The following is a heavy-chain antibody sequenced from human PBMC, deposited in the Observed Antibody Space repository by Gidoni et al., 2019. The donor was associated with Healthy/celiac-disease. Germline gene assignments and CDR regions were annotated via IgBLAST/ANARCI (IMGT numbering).Heavy chain of an antibody. CDR1: GYSFTSYS. V-gene: IGHV1-46*01. D-gene: IGHD2-15*01. J-gene: IGHJ3*02. CDR2: INPSGGST. Sequence: QMQLVQSGAEVKQPGASVKVSCKSSGYSFTSYSMPWVRPAPGQGHEWKGIINPSGGSTSYAQKFQGRVTMTRDTSTSTVYMELSSLRSEDTAVYYCSSAWGGPGGNENYDAFDIWGQGTMVTVSS. CDR3: SSAWGGPGGNENYDAFDI.